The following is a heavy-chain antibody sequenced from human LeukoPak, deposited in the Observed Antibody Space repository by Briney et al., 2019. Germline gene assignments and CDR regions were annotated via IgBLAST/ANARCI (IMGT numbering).Heavy chain of an antibody. CDR2: IRYDGSNK. J-gene: IGHJ4*02. CDR3: AKDIEVWDYYGSGSFDY. D-gene: IGHD3-10*01. CDR1: GFTFSSYG. V-gene: IGHV3-30*02. Sequence: PGRSLRLSCAASGFTFSSYGMHWVRQAPGKGLEWVAFIRYDGSNKYYADSVKGRFTISRDNSKNTLYLQMNSLRAEDTAVYYCAKDIEVWDYYGSGSFDYWGQGTLVTVSS.